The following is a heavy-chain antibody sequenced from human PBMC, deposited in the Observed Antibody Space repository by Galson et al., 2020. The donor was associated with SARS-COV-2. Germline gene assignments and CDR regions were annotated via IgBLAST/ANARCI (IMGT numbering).Heavy chain of an antibody. V-gene: IGHV1-3*01. Sequence: ASVKVSCKASGYTFTHYSIHWVRQAPGQRLEWMGWINAGNGNTKFSQEFQGRVTITRDTSATTAYLELSSLRSEDTAVYYCARGNNWNYVDYWGQGTLVAVSS. D-gene: IGHD1-7*01. J-gene: IGHJ4*02. CDR1: GYTFTHYS. CDR3: ARGNNWNYVDY. CDR2: INAGNGNT.